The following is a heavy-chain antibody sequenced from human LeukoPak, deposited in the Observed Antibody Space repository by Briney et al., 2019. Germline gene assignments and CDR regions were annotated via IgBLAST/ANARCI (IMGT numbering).Heavy chain of an antibody. CDR3: ARAQLPYNILTGYYPPYMDV. Sequence: SETLSLTCTVSGGSISSYYWSWIRQPPGKGLEWIGYIYYSGSTNYNPSLKSRVTISVDTSKNQFSLKLSSVTAADTAVYYCARAQLPYNILTGYYPPYMDVWGKGTTVTVSS. CDR1: GGSISSYY. V-gene: IGHV4-59*01. CDR2: IYYSGST. D-gene: IGHD3-9*01. J-gene: IGHJ6*03.